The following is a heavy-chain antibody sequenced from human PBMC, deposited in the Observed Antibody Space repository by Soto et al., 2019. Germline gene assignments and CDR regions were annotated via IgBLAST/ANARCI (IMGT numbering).Heavy chain of an antibody. D-gene: IGHD6-6*01. J-gene: IGHJ5*01. CDR3: ARDAYSSSQNWFDS. CDR2: IYYSGST. Sequence: PSETLSLTCTVSGGSISSGGYYWSWIRQHPGKGLEWIGYIYYSGSTYYNPSLKSRVTISVDTSKNQFSLKLSPVTAADTAVYYCARDAYSSSQNWFDSWGQGTLVTVSS. CDR1: GGSISSGGYY. V-gene: IGHV4-31*03.